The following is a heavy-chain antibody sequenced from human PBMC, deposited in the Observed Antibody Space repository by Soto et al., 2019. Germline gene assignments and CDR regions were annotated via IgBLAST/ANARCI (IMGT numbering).Heavy chain of an antibody. CDR1: GGSVSSGSYY. CDR2: IYYSGST. D-gene: IGHD1-26*01. CDR3: ARDLMGAGLTEYAFDI. J-gene: IGHJ3*02. V-gene: IGHV4-61*01. Sequence: PSDTLSLTCTVSGGSVSSGSYYWSWIRQPPGKGLEWIGYIYYSGSTNYNPSLKSRVTISVDTSKNQFSLKLSSVTAADTAVYYCARDLMGAGLTEYAFDIWGQGTMVTVSS.